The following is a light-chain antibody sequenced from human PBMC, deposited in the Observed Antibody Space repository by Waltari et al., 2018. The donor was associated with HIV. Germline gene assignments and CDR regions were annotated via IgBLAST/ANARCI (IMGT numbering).Light chain of an antibody. Sequence: QSSLTQPRPVSGSPGPSVPISCPGTSRDVGSYNYFSWYQQHPGKAPKVMIYDVSKRPSGVPDRFSGSKSGKTASLTISGLQAEDEADYYCCSYAGMYTWVFGGGTKLTVL. CDR2: DVS. J-gene: IGLJ3*02. V-gene: IGLV2-11*01. CDR3: CSYAGMYTWV. CDR1: SRDVGSYNY.